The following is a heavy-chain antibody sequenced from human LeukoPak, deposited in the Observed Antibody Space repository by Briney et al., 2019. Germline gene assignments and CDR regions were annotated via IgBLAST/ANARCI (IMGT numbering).Heavy chain of an antibody. CDR3: AVYYGSGSYYKEFDY. Sequence: SVKVSCKASGGTFSSYAISWVRQAPGQGLEWMGGIIPIFGTANYAQKFQGRVTITADESTSTAYMELSSLRSEDTAVCYCAVYYGSGSYYKEFDYWGQGTLVTVSS. D-gene: IGHD3-10*01. V-gene: IGHV1-69*13. CDR1: GGTFSSYA. J-gene: IGHJ4*02. CDR2: IIPIFGTA.